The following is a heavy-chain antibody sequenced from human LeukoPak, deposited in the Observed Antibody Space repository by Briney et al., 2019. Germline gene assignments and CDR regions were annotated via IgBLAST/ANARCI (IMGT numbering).Heavy chain of an antibody. CDR3: PRAGYSRGLSQLFY. D-gene: IGHD6-19*01. J-gene: IGHJ4*02. CDR2: LKPNSGGS. V-gene: IGHV1-2*02. CDR1: AYTLTAYF. Sequence: ASVKVSRKASAYTLTAYFMYWVRQAPGEGLGWMGWLKPNSGGSHSAQRFQGRVTITRDTSISAAYMAPRRLRSADTAVYFCPRAGYSRGLSQLFYWGEGTLVTVSS.